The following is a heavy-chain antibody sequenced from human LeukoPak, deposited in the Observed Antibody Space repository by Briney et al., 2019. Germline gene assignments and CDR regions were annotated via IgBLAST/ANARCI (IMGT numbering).Heavy chain of an antibody. D-gene: IGHD3-3*01. CDR1: GYTFTSYY. J-gene: IGHJ4*02. CDR2: INPSGGST. CDR3: ARYADDFWSGMDGGYFDY. Sequence: ASVKVPCKASGYTFTSYYMHWVRQAPGQGLEWMGIINPSGGSTSYAQKFQGRVTMTRDMSTSTVYMELSSLRSEDTAVYYCARYADDFWSGMDGGYFDYWGQGTLVTVSS. V-gene: IGHV1-46*01.